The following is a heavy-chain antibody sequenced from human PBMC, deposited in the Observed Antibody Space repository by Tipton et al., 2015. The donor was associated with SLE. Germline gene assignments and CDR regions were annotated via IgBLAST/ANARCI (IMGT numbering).Heavy chain of an antibody. CDR3: ATQKDDIAARGWFDS. CDR2: IYYSGST. CDR1: GGSISSSSYY. J-gene: IGHJ5*01. V-gene: IGHV4-39*01. Sequence: TLSLTCTVSGGSISSSSYYWGWIRQPPGKGLEWIGSIYYSGSTYYSPSLKSRITISLDTSKNQFSLRLSSVTAADTSVYYCATQKDDIAARGWFDSWGQGALVTVSS. D-gene: IGHD6-6*01.